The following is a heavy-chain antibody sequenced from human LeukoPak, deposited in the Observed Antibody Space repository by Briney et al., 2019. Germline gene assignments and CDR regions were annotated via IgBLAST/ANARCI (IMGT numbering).Heavy chain of an antibody. CDR1: GFTFSNAW. D-gene: IGHD1-20*01. V-gene: IGHV3-15*01. Sequence: GGSLRLSCAASGFTFSNAWMSWVRQAPGKGLEWVGRIKSKTDGGTTDYAAPVKGRFTISRDDSKNTLYLQMNSLKTEDTAVYYCTTVTGMMVYHFDYWGQGTLVTVSS. CDR2: IKSKTDGGTT. J-gene: IGHJ4*02. CDR3: TTVTGMMVYHFDY.